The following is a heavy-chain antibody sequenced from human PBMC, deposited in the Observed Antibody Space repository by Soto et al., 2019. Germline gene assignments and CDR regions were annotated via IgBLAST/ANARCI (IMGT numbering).Heavy chain of an antibody. V-gene: IGHV5-51*01. Sequence: PGESMSVSCKGSGCSFTSYLSVSVRQMTGKGLEWMGIIYPGDSDTRYSPSFQGQVTISADKSISTAYLQWSSLKASDTAMYYCARHSNLPMVRGVIITVDEQGDYYYGMDVWGQGTTVTVSS. CDR3: ARHSNLPMVRGVIITVDEQGDYYYGMDV. D-gene: IGHD3-10*01. CDR2: IYPGDSDT. J-gene: IGHJ6*02. CDR1: GCSFTSYL.